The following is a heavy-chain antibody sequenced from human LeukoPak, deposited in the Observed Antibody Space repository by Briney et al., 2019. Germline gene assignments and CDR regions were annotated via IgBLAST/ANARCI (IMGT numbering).Heavy chain of an antibody. CDR3: ARAAYGSGGFLFDY. Sequence: SETLSLTCAVSGASVSSYYWSWIRQPPGKGLEWIGYIHTSGSSTYNPSLNSRVTMSVDTSKNQFSLKLSSATAADTAVYYCARAAYGSGGFLFDYWGQGALVTVSS. CDR1: GASVSSYY. CDR2: IHTSGSS. J-gene: IGHJ4*02. V-gene: IGHV4-59*02. D-gene: IGHD3-10*01.